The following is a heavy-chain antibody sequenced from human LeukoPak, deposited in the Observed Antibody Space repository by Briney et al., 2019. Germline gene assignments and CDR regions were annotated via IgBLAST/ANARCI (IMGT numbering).Heavy chain of an antibody. CDR2: IYYSGST. J-gene: IGHJ4*02. V-gene: IGHV4-39*07. CDR3: ARNPEVAGSSFDY. Sequence: SETLSLTCTVSGGSISSSSYYWGWIRQPPGKGLEWIGSIYYSGSTYYNPSLKSRVTISVDTSKNQFSLKLSSVTAADTAVYYCARNPEVAGSSFDYWGQGTLVTVSS. CDR1: GGSISSSSYY. D-gene: IGHD6-19*01.